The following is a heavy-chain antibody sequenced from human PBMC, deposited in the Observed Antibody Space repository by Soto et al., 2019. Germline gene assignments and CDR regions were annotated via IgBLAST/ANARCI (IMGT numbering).Heavy chain of an antibody. J-gene: IGHJ3*02. CDR1: GYTLTELS. V-gene: IGHV1-24*01. CDR2: FDPEDGET. CDR3: ATLGHPYIVVVPAAIDRNAFDI. Sequence: EASVKVSCKVSGYTLTELSMHWVRQAPGKGLEWMGGFDPEDGETIYAQKFQGRVTMTEDTSTDTAYMELSSLRSEDTAVYYCATLGHPYIVVVPAAIDRNAFDIWGQGTMVTVSS. D-gene: IGHD2-2*01.